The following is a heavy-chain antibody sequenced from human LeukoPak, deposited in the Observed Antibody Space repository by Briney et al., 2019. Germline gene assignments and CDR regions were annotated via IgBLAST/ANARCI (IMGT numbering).Heavy chain of an antibody. CDR1: GDSIIGYY. Sequence: SETLSLTCTVSGDSIIGYYWSWIRQPPGKGLEWIGYIHYSGSTNYNPSLQSRVTISVDTFRSHFSLKLSSATAADTAVYYCARGERLGPDFWGQGTLVTVSS. CDR2: IHYSGST. V-gene: IGHV4-59*01. CDR3: ARGERLGPDF. J-gene: IGHJ4*02. D-gene: IGHD1-1*01.